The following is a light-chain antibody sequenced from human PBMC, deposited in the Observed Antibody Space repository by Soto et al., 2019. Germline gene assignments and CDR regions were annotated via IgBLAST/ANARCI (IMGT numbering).Light chain of an antibody. CDR3: QQYYTYWHM. CDR2: DAS. Sequence: DIQMTQSPSTLSASVVDRVTISGLASQTIMTSLAWYQQKPGKAPKLLIYDASSLESGVPSRFSGSGSGTEFTLTISSLQPDDFATYYCQQYYTYWHMFGQGTKVDIK. V-gene: IGKV1-5*01. J-gene: IGKJ1*01. CDR1: QTIMTS.